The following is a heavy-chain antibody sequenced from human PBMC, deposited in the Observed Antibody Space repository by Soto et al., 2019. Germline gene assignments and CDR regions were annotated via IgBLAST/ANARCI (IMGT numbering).Heavy chain of an antibody. CDR1: GYSISSTNW. V-gene: IGHV4-28*05. CDR3: ARTSKEDMVKIDY. CDR2: IYYSGSF. D-gene: IGHD5-18*01. Sequence: QVQLQESGPRLVKPSDTLSLTCAVSGYSISSTNWWGWIRQPPGKGLEWIGYIYYSGSFYYNPSLKSRVTMSVDTSKNQFSLKLSSVTAVDTAVYYCARTSKEDMVKIDYWGQGTLVTVSS. J-gene: IGHJ4*02.